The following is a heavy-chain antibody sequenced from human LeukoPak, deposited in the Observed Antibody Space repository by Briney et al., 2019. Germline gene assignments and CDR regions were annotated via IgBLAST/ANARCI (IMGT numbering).Heavy chain of an antibody. CDR2: ISSEGTFK. V-gene: IGHV3-30-3*01. CDR1: GFTFNSYA. Sequence: GGSLRLSCVGSGFTFNSYAFHWVRQAPGKGLEWVAVISSEGTFKYYADSVKGRFTISRDKSKKTLSPQMNSLKTEDTAVYYCARAVVAASTPSDYWGQGTLVTVSS. CDR3: ARAVVAASTPSDY. J-gene: IGHJ4*02. D-gene: IGHD2-15*01.